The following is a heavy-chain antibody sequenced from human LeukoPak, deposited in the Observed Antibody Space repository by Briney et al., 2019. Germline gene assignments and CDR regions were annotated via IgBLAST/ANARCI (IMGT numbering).Heavy chain of an antibody. V-gene: IGHV4-39*07. CDR3: ARDHYYDGRGRFDP. J-gene: IGHJ5*02. Sequence: SETLSLTCSVSGGSVTSGTYHWGWIRQPPGKGLEWIGSVYFDGGTHYNPSLQSRVTISVDTSKNQFSLRLSSVTAADTALYYCARDHYYDGRGRFDPWGQGTLVTV. CDR2: VYFDGGT. CDR1: GGSVTSGTYH. D-gene: IGHD3-16*01.